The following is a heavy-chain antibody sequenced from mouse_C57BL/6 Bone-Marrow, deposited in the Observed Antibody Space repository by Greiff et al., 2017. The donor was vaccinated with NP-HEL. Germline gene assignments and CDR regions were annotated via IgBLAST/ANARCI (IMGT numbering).Heavy chain of an antibody. CDR1: GYSFTSYY. V-gene: IGHV1-66*01. Sequence: QVQLKQSGPELVKPGASVKISCKASGYSFTSYYIHWVKQRPGQGLEWIGWIYPGSGNTKYNEQFKGKATLTADTSSSTAYMQLSSLTSEDSAVYYCALLLRRGYFDVWGTGTTVTVSS. CDR2: IYPGSGNT. D-gene: IGHD1-1*01. J-gene: IGHJ1*03. CDR3: ALLLRRGYFDV.